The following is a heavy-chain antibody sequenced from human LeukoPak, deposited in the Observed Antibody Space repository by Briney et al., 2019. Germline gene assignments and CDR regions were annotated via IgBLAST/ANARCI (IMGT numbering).Heavy chain of an antibody. D-gene: IGHD4-17*01. CDR2: ISSSSSSYK. CDR3: AKSFRDYGDYLAFDI. Sequence: GGSLRLSCAASGFTFSSYSMNWVRQAPGKGLEWVSSISSSSSSYKYYSDSVKGRFTISRDNAKNSLYLQMNSLRAEDTAVYYCAKSFRDYGDYLAFDIWGQGTMVTVSS. J-gene: IGHJ3*02. V-gene: IGHV3-21*04. CDR1: GFTFSSYS.